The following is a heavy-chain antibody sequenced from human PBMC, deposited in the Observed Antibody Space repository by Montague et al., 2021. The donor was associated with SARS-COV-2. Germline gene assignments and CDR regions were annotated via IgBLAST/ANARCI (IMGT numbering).Heavy chain of an antibody. CDR1: GFSLSTSGMC. V-gene: IGHV2-70*01. D-gene: IGHD6-19*01. CDR3: ARISAWYSSGWSDFDY. J-gene: IGHJ4*02. CDR2: IGWDDDK. Sequence: PALVKPTQTLTQTCTFSGFSLSTSGMCVSWIRQPPGKALEWLALIGWDDDKYYSTSLKTRLTISKDTSKNQVVLAMTNMDPVDTATYYCARISAWYSSGWSDFDYWGQGTLVTVSS.